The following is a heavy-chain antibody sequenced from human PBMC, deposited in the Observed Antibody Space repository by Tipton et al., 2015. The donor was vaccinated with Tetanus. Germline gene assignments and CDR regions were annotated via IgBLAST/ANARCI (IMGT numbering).Heavy chain of an antibody. CDR2: IYSGGST. Sequence: SLRLSCAASGFTVSSNYMSWVRQAPGKGLEWVSVIYSGGSTYYADSVKGRFTISRDNSKNTLYLQMNSLRAEDTAVYYCARSGNYDILTGSIIDNWFDPWGQGTLVTVSS. V-gene: IGHV3-66*01. CDR1: GFTVSSNY. J-gene: IGHJ5*02. CDR3: ARSGNYDILTGSIIDNWFDP. D-gene: IGHD3-9*01.